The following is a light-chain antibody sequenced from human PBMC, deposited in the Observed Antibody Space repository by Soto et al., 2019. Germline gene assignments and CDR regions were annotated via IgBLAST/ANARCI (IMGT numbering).Light chain of an antibody. CDR3: QQYDNLPLT. Sequence: DIQRTRSPSSLSASAGDRVTLTCQASQDISTYLNWYQQKPGKAPKLLIYDASNLETGVPSRFSGSGSGTDFTFTISSLQPEDIATYYCQQYDNLPLTFGGGTKVDIK. J-gene: IGKJ4*01. CDR2: DAS. CDR1: QDISTY. V-gene: IGKV1-33*01.